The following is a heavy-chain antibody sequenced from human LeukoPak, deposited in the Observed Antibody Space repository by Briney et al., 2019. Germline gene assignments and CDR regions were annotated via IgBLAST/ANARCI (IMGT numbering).Heavy chain of an antibody. J-gene: IGHJ5*02. CDR1: GDSVSSNSAA. CDR3: ARGALNWFDP. V-gene: IGHV6-1*01. Sequence: SQTLSLTCVISGDSVSSNSAAWNWIRQSPSRGLEWLGRTYYRSKWYYHYAVSMKSRITVNPDTSKNQFSLQLNSVTPEDTAVYYCARGALNWFDPWGQGILVTVSS. CDR2: TYYRSKWYY.